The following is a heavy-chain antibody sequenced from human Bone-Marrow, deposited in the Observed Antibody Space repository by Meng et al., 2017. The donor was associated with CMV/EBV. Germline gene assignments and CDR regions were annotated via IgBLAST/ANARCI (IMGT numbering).Heavy chain of an antibody. V-gene: IGHV3-30*02. J-gene: IGHJ6*02. CDR3: AKPRRATVTIYYYYGMDV. CDR1: GFTFSSYG. D-gene: IGHD4-11*01. CDR2: IRYDGSNK. Sequence: GGSLRLSCAASGFTFSSYGMHWVRQAPGKGLEWVAFIRYDGSNKYYADSVKGRFTISRDNSKNTLYLQMNSLRAEDTAVYYCAKPRRATVTIYYYYGMDVWGQGTTVTVS.